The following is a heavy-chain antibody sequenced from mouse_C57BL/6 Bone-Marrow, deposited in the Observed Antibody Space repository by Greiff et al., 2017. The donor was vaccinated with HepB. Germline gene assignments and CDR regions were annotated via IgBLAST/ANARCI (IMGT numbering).Heavy chain of an antibody. Sequence: VQLVESGAELVRPGASVTLSCKASGYTFTDYEMHWVKQTPVHGLEWIGAIDPETGGTAYNQKFKGKAILTADKSSSTAYMELRSLTSEDSAVYYCTRDGNCFDYWGQGTTLTVSS. J-gene: IGHJ2*01. CDR1: GYTFTDYE. CDR2: IDPETGGT. D-gene: IGHD2-1*01. V-gene: IGHV1-15*01. CDR3: TRDGNCFDY.